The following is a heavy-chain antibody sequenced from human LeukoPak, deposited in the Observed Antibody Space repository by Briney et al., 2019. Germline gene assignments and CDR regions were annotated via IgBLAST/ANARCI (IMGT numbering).Heavy chain of an antibody. CDR1: GFTFISYA. D-gene: IGHD5-18*01. Sequence: PGGSLRLSCAASGFTFISYAMSWVRQAPGKGLEWVSTVNTGGGSTYYADSVKGRFTISRDNSKNTLYLQMNSLRAEDTATYYRARLGREGYSYAYFDYWGQGTLVTVSS. J-gene: IGHJ4*02. V-gene: IGHV3-23*01. CDR2: VNTGGGST. CDR3: ARLGREGYSYAYFDY.